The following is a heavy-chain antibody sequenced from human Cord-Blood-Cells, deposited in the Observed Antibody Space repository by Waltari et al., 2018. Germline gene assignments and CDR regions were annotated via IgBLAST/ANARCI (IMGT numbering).Heavy chain of an antibody. D-gene: IGHD2-15*01. Sequence: QVQLVQPGAEVKKPGASVKVSCKASGYTFTSYGISWVRQAPGQGLEWMGWISAYNGNTNYAQKLQGRVTMTTDTSTSTAYMELRSLRSDDTAVYYCARVGSGNIVVVVAAALFDYWGQGTLVTVSS. CDR2: ISAYNGNT. J-gene: IGHJ4*02. V-gene: IGHV1-18*04. CDR3: ARVGSGNIVVVVAAALFDY. CDR1: GYTFTSYG.